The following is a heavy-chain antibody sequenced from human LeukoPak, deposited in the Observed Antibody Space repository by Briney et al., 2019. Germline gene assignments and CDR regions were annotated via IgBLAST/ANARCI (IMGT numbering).Heavy chain of an antibody. CDR2: IRYDGSNK. CDR3: AKGVGYGDPLDY. D-gene: IGHD4-17*01. Sequence: GGSLRLSCAASGFTFSSYGMHWVRQAPGKGLEWVAFIRYDGSNKYYADSVKGRFTISRDNSKNTPYLQMNSLRAEDTAVYYCAKGVGYGDPLDYWGQGTLVTVSS. J-gene: IGHJ4*02. CDR1: GFTFSSYG. V-gene: IGHV3-30*02.